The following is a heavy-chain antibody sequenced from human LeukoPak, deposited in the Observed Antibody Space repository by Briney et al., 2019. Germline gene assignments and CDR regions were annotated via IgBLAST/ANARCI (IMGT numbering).Heavy chain of an antibody. CDR3: ARGRRYCSSTSCYNVYYYYGMDV. Sequence: SETLSLTCAVCGGSFSGYYWSWIRQPPGKGLEWIGEINHSGSTNYNPSLKSRVTISVDTSKNQFSLKLSSVTAADTAVYYCARGRRYCSSTSCYNVYYYYGMDVWGQGTTVTVSS. V-gene: IGHV4-34*01. D-gene: IGHD2-2*01. J-gene: IGHJ6*02. CDR1: GGSFSGYY. CDR2: INHSGST.